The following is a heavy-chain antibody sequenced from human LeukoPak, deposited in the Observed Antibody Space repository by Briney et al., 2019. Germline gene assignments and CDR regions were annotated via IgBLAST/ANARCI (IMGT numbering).Heavy chain of an antibody. V-gene: IGHV4-34*01. CDR1: GGSFSGYY. CDR3: ARGGASYYGSGSYGSDWFDP. D-gene: IGHD3-10*01. J-gene: IGHJ5*02. CDR2: INHSGGT. Sequence: PSETLSLTCAVYGGSFSGYYWSWIRQPPGKGLEWVGEINHSGGTNYNPSLKSRVTISIDTSKNQFSLKLSSVTAADTAVYFCARGGASYYGSGSYGSDWFDPWGQGSLVTVSS.